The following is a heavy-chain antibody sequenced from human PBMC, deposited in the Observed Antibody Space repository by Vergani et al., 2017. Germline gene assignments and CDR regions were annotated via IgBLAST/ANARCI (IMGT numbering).Heavy chain of an antibody. CDR1: GGSISSSSHF. CDR3: ARGKYYYDSSGYYSPYYYYMDV. J-gene: IGHJ6*03. CDR2: IYYSGST. D-gene: IGHD3-22*01. V-gene: IGHV4-39*07. Sequence: QLQLHKSGPGLVKPSETLSLTCTLSGGSISSSSHFWGWLRQTPGKGLEWIGSIYYSGSTYYNPSLKSRVSISVDTSKNQFSLKLSSVTAADTAVYYCARGKYYYDSSGYYSPYYYYMDVWGKGTTVTVSS.